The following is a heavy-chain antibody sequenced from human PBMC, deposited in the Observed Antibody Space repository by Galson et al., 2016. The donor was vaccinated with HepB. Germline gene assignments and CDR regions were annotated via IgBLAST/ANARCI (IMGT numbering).Heavy chain of an antibody. Sequence: TLSLTCAVYGGSFSDYYWSWIRQPPGKGLEWIGYIYYTGTTHLNPSLKSRVTISIDTSKSQFSLKLTPVTAADTAVYYCARGRQLLLSGWGWDFDYWGQGTLVTVSS. D-gene: IGHD3-3*01. J-gene: IGHJ4*02. CDR3: ARGRQLLLSGWGWDFDY. CDR2: IYYTGTT. V-gene: IGHV4-34*09. CDR1: GGSFSDYY.